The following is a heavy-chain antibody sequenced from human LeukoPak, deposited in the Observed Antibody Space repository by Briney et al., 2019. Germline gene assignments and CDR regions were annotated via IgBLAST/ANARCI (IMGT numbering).Heavy chain of an antibody. Sequence: GGSLRLSCGASGFSFSDYYMSWVRQAPGKGLVWISYISSTGSNIYYADSVKGRFTISRDNDKSSLYLQMNSLRAEDTALYYCARFRYNSTWGIFDYWGQGTLVTVSS. V-gene: IGHV3-11*04. J-gene: IGHJ4*02. CDR3: ARFRYNSTWGIFDY. D-gene: IGHD2/OR15-2a*01. CDR1: GFSFSDYY. CDR2: ISSTGSNI.